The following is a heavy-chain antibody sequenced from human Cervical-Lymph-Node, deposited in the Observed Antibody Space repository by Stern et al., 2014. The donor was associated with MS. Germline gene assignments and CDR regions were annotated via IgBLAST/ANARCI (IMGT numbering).Heavy chain of an antibody. CDR2: LGSDGSDP. CDR3: AREYEVYSIQAYYGMDV. V-gene: IGHV3-74*02. J-gene: IGHJ6*02. CDR1: GFTFSSYW. D-gene: IGHD2-8*01. Sequence: EVQLVESEGGLVRPGGSLRLSCAASGFTFSSYWMHWVRQVPGKGLVWVSRLGSDGSDPIYADSVKGRFTISRDNSRNTVYLQMNRLRAEDTAVYFCAREYEVYSIQAYYGMDVWGQGTTVIVSS.